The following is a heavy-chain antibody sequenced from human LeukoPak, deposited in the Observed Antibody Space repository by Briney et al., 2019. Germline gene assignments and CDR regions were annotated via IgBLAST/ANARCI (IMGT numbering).Heavy chain of an antibody. J-gene: IGHJ3*02. Sequence: GASVKVSCKASGYTFTSYGISWVRQAPGQGLEWMGWISAYNGNTNYAQKLQGRVTMTTDTSTSTAYMELRSLRSDDTAVYYCARAPELNSRLRDIVVVEAENAFDIWGRGTMVTVSS. V-gene: IGHV1-18*01. CDR1: GYTFTSYG. CDR3: ARAPELNSRLRDIVVVEAENAFDI. D-gene: IGHD2-15*01. CDR2: ISAYNGNT.